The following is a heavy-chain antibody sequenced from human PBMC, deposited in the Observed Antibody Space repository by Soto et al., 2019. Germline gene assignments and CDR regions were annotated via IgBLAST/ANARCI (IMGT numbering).Heavy chain of an antibody. CDR1: GFTFNNYG. D-gene: IGHD3-3*01. V-gene: IGHV3-30*18. CDR3: AKDLRLLAPRSARGMDV. Sequence: PGGSLRLSCAASGFTFNNYGIHWVRQAPGKGLEWVAVISYDGSNKYYADSVKGRFTISRDNSKNTLYLQMNSLRGEDTAVYYCAKDLRLLAPRSARGMDVWGEGTTVTVSA. CDR2: ISYDGSNK. J-gene: IGHJ6*04.